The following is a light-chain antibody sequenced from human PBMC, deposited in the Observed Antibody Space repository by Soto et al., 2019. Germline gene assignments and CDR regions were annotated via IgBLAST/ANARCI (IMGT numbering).Light chain of an antibody. Sequence: QPVLTQPPSVSGAPGQRVTISCTGSSSNIGAGYEVHWYQQLPRAAPKLLIFDNTIRPSGVPDRFSASQSGSSASLAIAGLQGEDEADYYCQSHDNSLGYIVFGGETKLTVL. CDR1: SSNIGAGYE. CDR3: QSHDNSLGYIV. CDR2: DNT. V-gene: IGLV1-40*01. J-gene: IGLJ2*01.